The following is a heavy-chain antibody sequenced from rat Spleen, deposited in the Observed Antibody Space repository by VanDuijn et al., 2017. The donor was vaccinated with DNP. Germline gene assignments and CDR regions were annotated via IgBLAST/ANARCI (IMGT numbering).Heavy chain of an antibody. CDR1: GFTFSDYA. D-gene: IGHD1-10*01. CDR2: IIYDGSST. J-gene: IGHJ2*01. CDR3: ARYRITTRDYFDY. V-gene: IGHV5-17*01. Sequence: EVQLVESDGGLVQPGRSLKFSCAASGFTFSDYAMAWVRQAPKKGLEWVATIIYDGSSTYYRDSVKGRFTISRDNAKSTLYLQLNSVSPEDTATYYCARYRITTRDYFDYWGQGVMVTVSS.